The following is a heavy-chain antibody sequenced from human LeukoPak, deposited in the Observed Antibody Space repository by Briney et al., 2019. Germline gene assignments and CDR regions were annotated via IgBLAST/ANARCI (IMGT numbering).Heavy chain of an antibody. V-gene: IGHV4-34*01. CDR3: ARDGRGYMDV. CDR2: INHSGST. Sequence: SETLSLTCAVYGGSFSGCYWSWIRQPPGKGLEWIGEINHSGSTNYNPSLKSRVTMSVDTSKNQFSLKLSSVTAADTAVYYCARDGRGYMDVWGKGTTVTVSS. D-gene: IGHD3-10*01. CDR1: GGSFSGCY. J-gene: IGHJ6*03.